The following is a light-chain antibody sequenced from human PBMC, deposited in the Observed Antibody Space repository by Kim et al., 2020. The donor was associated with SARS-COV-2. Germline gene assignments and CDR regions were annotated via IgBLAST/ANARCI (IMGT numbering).Light chain of an antibody. Sequence: QLVLTQSPSASAPLVSSVKLTCTLSNGHYNYAIAWHQQQPGKGPRYLMKVNSDGSHSKGDGIPDRFSGSSSGAERYHTISSLQSDDEADYYCQTWGPGIRVFGGGTKVTVL. J-gene: IGLJ3*02. CDR3: QTWGPGIRV. CDR1: NGHYNYA. V-gene: IGLV4-69*01. CDR2: VNSDGSH.